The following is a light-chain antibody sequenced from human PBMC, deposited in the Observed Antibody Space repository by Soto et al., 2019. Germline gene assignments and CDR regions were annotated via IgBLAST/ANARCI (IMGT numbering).Light chain of an antibody. CDR2: GAS. V-gene: IGKV3-15*01. CDR3: KQYNNWPWT. CDR1: QSLSSN. Sequence: IVMTQSPATLSVSPGERATLSCRASQSLSSNLAWYQQKPGQAPRFLIYGASTRATGIPARFSGSGSGTEFTLTISGLQSEDFAIYYCKQYNNWPWTFGQGTKVEIK. J-gene: IGKJ1*01.